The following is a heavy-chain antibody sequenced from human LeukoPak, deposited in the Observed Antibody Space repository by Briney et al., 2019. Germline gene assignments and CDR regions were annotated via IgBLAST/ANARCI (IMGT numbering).Heavy chain of an antibody. CDR2: IYSDDTT. J-gene: IGHJ4*02. D-gene: IGHD4-23*01. Sequence: GGSLRLSCAASGFTVSSNYMSWVRQAPGKGLEYASLIYSDDTTYYADSVKGRFTISRDNSKNTLYLQMNSLRAEDTAVYYCASESPLYYGGNSGYWGQGTLVTVSS. CDR3: ASESPLYYGGNSGY. V-gene: IGHV3-53*01. CDR1: GFTVSSNY.